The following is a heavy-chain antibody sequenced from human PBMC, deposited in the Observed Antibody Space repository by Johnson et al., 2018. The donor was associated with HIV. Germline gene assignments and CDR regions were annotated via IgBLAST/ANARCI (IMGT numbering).Heavy chain of an antibody. D-gene: IGHD3-22*01. CDR2: ISGSGGST. CDR1: GFTFSSYA. Sequence: VQLVESGGGLEQPGGSLRLSCAASGFTFSSYAMSWVRQAPGKGLDWVSSISGSGGSTYSPGSVKGRFTISRENAKNSLYLQMNSLRAGDTAVYYCARVRGLIAFDIWGQGTMVTVSS. J-gene: IGHJ3*02. V-gene: IGHV3-23*04. CDR3: ARVRGLIAFDI.